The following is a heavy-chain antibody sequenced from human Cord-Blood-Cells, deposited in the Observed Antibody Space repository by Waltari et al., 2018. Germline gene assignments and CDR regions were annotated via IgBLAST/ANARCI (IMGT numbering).Heavy chain of an antibody. V-gene: IGHV4-34*01. Sequence: VQLQQWGAGLLKPSETLSLTCAVYGGSFSGYYWSWIRPPPGQGLEWIGEINHSGSTNYNPSLKSRVTISVDTSKNQFSLKLSSVTAADTAVYYCARGASSGYYYYYYYGMDVWGQGTTVTVSS. J-gene: IGHJ6*02. CDR3: ARGASSGYYYYYYYGMDV. D-gene: IGHD3-22*01. CDR2: INHSGST. CDR1: GGSFSGYY.